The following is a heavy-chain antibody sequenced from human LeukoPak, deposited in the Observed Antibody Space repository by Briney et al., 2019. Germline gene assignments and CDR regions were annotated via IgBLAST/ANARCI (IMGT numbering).Heavy chain of an antibody. CDR2: IYSGGST. Sequence: PGGSLRLSCAASGFTVSSNYMSWVRQAPGKGLEWVSVIYSGGSTYYADSVKGRFTISRDNSKNTLYLQMNSLRAEDTAVYYCAKEFGYYYDSSGYLFDYWGQGTLVTVSS. V-gene: IGHV3-53*05. D-gene: IGHD3-22*01. CDR3: AKEFGYYYDSSGYLFDY. CDR1: GFTVSSNY. J-gene: IGHJ4*02.